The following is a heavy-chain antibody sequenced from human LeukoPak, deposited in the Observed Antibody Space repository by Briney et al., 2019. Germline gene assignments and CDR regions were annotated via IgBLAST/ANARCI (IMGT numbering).Heavy chain of an antibody. CDR2: INPSGGST. V-gene: IGHV1-46*01. D-gene: IGHD3-22*01. J-gene: IGHJ3*02. Sequence: GASVKVSCKASEYTFTSYYMHWVRQAPGQGLEWMGIINPSGGSTSYAQKFQGRVTMTRDTSTSTVYMELSSLRSEDTAVYYCARAESITMIVVVTDAFDIWGQGTMVTVSS. CDR1: EYTFTSYY. CDR3: ARAESITMIVVVTDAFDI.